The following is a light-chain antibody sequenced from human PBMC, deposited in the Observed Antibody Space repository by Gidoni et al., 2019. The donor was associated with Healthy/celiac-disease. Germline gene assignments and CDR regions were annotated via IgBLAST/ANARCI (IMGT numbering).Light chain of an antibody. CDR1: QSISSY. V-gene: IGKV1-39*01. J-gene: IGKJ1*01. CDR2: AAS. CDR3: QQRYSTPRT. Sequence: IQITQSPSSLSASVGDRVTITCRARQSISSYLNWYQQKPGKAPKLLSYAASSLQSGVPSRFSGSGSGTDFTLTISRLQPEDFATYYCQQRYSTPRTFGQGTKVEIK.